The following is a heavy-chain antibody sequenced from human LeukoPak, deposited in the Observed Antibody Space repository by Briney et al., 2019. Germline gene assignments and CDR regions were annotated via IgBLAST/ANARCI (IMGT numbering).Heavy chain of an antibody. CDR3: ARHGYGDYGFLGY. CDR1: GGSISRYY. CDR2: IYYSGST. V-gene: IGHV4-59*08. Sequence: KASETLSLTCTVSGGSISRYYWSWIRQPPGKGLEWIGYIYYSGSTNYNPSLKSRVTISVDTSKNQFSLKLSSVTAADTAVYYCARHGYGDYGFLGYWGQGTLVTVSS. D-gene: IGHD4-17*01. J-gene: IGHJ4*02.